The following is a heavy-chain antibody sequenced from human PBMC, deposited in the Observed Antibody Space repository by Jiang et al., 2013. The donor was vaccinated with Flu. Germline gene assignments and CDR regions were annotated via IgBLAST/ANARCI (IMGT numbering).Heavy chain of an antibody. CDR3: ARVGQLVRQYYFDY. Sequence: VQLVESGGGLVQPGGSLRLSCAASGFTFSSYWMHWVRQAPGKGLVWVSRINSDGSSTSYADSVKGRFTISRDNAKNTLYLQMNSLRAEDTAVYYCARVGQLVRQYYFDYVGQGPWSPSP. CDR2: INSDGSST. V-gene: IGHV3-74*01. D-gene: IGHD6-13*01. J-gene: IGHJ4*02. CDR1: GFTFSSYW.